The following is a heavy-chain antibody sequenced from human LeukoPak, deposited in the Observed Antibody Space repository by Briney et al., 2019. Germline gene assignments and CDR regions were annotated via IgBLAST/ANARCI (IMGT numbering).Heavy chain of an antibody. D-gene: IGHD3-9*01. J-gene: IGHJ4*02. CDR2: IYYSGST. Sequence: KPSETLSLTCTVSGGSISIYYWSWIRQHPGKGLEWIGYIYYSGSTYYNPSLKSRVTISVDTSKNQFSLKLSSVTAADTAVYYCARSVGRYFDWLLSTPFDYWGQGTLVTVSS. CDR1: GGSISIYY. V-gene: IGHV4-59*06. CDR3: ARSVGRYFDWLLSTPFDY.